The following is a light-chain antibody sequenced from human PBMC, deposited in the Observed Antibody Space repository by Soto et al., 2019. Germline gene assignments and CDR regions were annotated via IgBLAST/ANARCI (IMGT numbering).Light chain of an antibody. Sequence: DIQLTQSPSPLSASVGDRVAITCLASQSISTYLNWYQQKPGKAPKVLIYAASNLQSGVPPRFSGSGSGTDFTLTISSLQPGDVATYFCQQSYRTPITFGQGTRLETK. V-gene: IGKV1-39*01. J-gene: IGKJ5*01. CDR2: AAS. CDR1: QSISTY. CDR3: QQSYRTPIT.